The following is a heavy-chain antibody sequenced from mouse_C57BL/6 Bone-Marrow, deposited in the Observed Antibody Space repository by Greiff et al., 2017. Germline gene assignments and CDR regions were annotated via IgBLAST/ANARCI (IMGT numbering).Heavy chain of an antibody. D-gene: IGHD5-1*01. CDR1: GFTFSSYG. V-gene: IGHV5-6*01. CDR2: ISSGGSYT. Sequence: EVKVVESGGDLVKPGGSLKLSCAASGFTFSSYGMSWVRQTPDKRLEWVATISSGGSYTYYPDSVKGRFTISRDNAKNTLYLQMSSLKSEDTAMYYCARHPLPYYFDYWGQGTTLTVSS. CDR3: ARHPLPYYFDY. J-gene: IGHJ2*01.